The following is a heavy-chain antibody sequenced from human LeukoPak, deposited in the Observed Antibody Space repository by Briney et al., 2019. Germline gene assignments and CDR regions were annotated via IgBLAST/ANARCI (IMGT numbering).Heavy chain of an antibody. CDR2: ISSSSSYI. V-gene: IGHV3-21*01. CDR1: GFTFSSYS. Sequence: GGSLRLSCAASGFTFSSYSMNWVRQAPGKGLEWVSSISSSSSYIYYADSVKGRFTISRDNAKNSLYLQMNSLRAEDTAVYYCASIRVMVRDRWFDPWGQGTLVTVSS. D-gene: IGHD2-15*01. CDR3: ASIRVMVRDRWFDP. J-gene: IGHJ5*02.